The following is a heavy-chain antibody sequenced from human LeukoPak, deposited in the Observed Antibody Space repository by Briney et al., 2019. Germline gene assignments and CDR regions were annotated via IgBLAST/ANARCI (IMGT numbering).Heavy chain of an antibody. V-gene: IGHV3-23*01. D-gene: IGHD3-22*01. Sequence: PGGSLRLSCAASGFTFSSYAMSWVRQAPGKRLEWVSAISGSGGSTYYADSVKGRFTIPRDNSKNTLYLQMNSLRAEDTAVYYCAQRYYDSSGYYLGGFDYWGQGTLVTVSS. CDR2: ISGSGGST. CDR1: GFTFSSYA. CDR3: AQRYYDSSGYYLGGFDY. J-gene: IGHJ4*02.